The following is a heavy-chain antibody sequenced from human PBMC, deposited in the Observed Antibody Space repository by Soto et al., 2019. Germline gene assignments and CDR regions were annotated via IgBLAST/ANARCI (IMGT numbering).Heavy chain of an antibody. CDR2: ISGSGGST. V-gene: IGHV3-23*01. D-gene: IGHD3-22*01. Sequence: EVQLLESGGGLVQPGGSLRLSCAASGFTFSSYAMSWVRQAPGKGLECVSAISGSGGSTYYADSVKGRFTISRDNSKSTLNLQMNSLRDEDTAVYYCAKLPMIVVVRVGYFDSWGQGTLVTVSS. CDR3: AKLPMIVVVRVGYFDS. J-gene: IGHJ4*02. CDR1: GFTFSSYA.